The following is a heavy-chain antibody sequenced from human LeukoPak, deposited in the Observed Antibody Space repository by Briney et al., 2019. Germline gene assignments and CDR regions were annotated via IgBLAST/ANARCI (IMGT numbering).Heavy chain of an antibody. Sequence: SVKVSCKASGGTFSSYAISWVRQAPGQGLEWMGRSIPILCTANYAQKFQGRITITTDESTSTAYMELSSLRPEDPAVYYCARDYDYGDYVRFDSWGQGTLVTVSS. CDR1: GGTFSSYA. D-gene: IGHD4-17*01. CDR3: ARDYDYGDYVRFDS. J-gene: IGHJ4*02. CDR2: SIPILCTA. V-gene: IGHV1-69*05.